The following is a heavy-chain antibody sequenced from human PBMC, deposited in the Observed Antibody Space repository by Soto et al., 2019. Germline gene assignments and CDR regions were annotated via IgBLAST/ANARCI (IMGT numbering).Heavy chain of an antibody. V-gene: IGHV1-18*01. D-gene: IGHD2-15*01. J-gene: IGHJ4*02. CDR3: ARVRGGYADS. CDR2: INVYNGHT. Sequence: QVQLVQSGTEVKKPGASVKVSCKTSGYTFTNYGISWVRQAPGQGLEWMGWINVYNGHTNYAQNLQGRVTMTTDTSTSTAYMELRSLISDDTAVYFCARVRGGYADSWGRGTLVTVSP. CDR1: GYTFTNYG.